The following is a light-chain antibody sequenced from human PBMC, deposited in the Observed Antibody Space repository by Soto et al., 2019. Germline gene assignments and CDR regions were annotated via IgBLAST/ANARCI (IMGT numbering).Light chain of an antibody. V-gene: IGKV3-20*01. CDR2: VXX. J-gene: IGKJ1*01. CDR1: QSVGSSH. CDR3: QQYGT. Sequence: EIVLTQCPGTLSXXXXXXXXXSCRASQSVGSSHLAWYQQKXGQAPXFLXXVXXRXATGIPDRFSGSGSGSDFTLTISRLEPEDFAVYYCQQYGTFGQGTKVDIK.